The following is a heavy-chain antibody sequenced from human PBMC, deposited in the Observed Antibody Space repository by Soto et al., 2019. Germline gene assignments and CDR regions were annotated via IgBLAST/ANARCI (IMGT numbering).Heavy chain of an antibody. J-gene: IGHJ6*02. CDR2: IYYSGST. Sequence: SXTLSLTGTVSGGSISSSSYYCGWILQRQGRGLEWIGSIYYSGSTYYNPSLKSRVTISVDTSKNQFSLKLSSVTAADTAVYYCATGYRRYYYYGMDVWGQGTTVTVSS. D-gene: IGHD3-9*01. V-gene: IGHV4-39*01. CDR1: GGSISSSSYY. CDR3: ATGYRRYYYYGMDV.